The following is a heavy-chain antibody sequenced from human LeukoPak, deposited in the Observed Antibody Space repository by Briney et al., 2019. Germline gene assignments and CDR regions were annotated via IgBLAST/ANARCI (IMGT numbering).Heavy chain of an antibody. CDR1: GGSISSYY. CDR3: ARKRRGGALDY. D-gene: IGHD3-16*01. CDR2: IYYSGST. V-gene: IGHV4-59*01. Sequence: PSETLSLTCTVSGGSISSYYWSWIRQPPGKGLEWIGYIYYSGSTNYNPSLKSRVTISVHTSKNQFSLKLSSVTAADTAVYYCARKRRGGALDYWGQGTLVTVSS. J-gene: IGHJ4*02.